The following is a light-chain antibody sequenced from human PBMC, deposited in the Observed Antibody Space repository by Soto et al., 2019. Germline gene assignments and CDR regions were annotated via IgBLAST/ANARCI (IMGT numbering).Light chain of an antibody. CDR2: GSS. CDR1: QSVSISY. J-gene: IGKJ4*01. V-gene: IGKV3-20*01. Sequence: EIELTQSPGTLSLSPGERATFSCRASQSVSISYLAWYQQKPGQAPRLLIYGSSSRATGIPDRFSGSGSRTDITLTISRLEPEDIAVYYCEHYGSSPLTFGGGTKVETK. CDR3: EHYGSSPLT.